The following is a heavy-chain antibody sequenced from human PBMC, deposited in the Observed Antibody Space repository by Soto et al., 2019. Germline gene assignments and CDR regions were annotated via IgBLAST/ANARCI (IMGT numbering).Heavy chain of an antibody. CDR1: GYTFTSYD. D-gene: IGHD6-13*01. Sequence: ASVKVSCKASGYTFTSYDINWVRQATGQGLEWMGWMNPNSGNTGYAQKFQGRVTMTRNTSISTAYMELSSLRSEDTAVYYCARLEQQLVRYYYYYMDVWGKGTTVTVSS. V-gene: IGHV1-8*01. J-gene: IGHJ6*03. CDR2: MNPNSGNT. CDR3: ARLEQQLVRYYYYYMDV.